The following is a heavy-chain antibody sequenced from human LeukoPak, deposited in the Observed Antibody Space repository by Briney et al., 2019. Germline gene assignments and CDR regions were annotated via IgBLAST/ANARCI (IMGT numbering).Heavy chain of an antibody. D-gene: IGHD3-22*01. CDR3: ARDISYDSSGYYSNWFDP. V-gene: IGHV4-59*12. J-gene: IGHJ5*02. CDR2: IYYSGST. Sequence: SETLSLTCTVSGGSISSYYWSWIRQPPGKGLEWLGYIYYSGSTNYNPSLKSRVTISVDTSKNQFSLKLSSVTAADTAVYYCARDISYDSSGYYSNWFDPWGQGTLVTVSS. CDR1: GGSISSYY.